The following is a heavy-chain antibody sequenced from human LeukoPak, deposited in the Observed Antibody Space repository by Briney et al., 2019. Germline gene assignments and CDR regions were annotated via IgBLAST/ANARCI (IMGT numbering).Heavy chain of an antibody. J-gene: IGHJ3*02. Sequence: SETLSLTCTVAGGSISRYYWSWIRRPPGKGLEWIGYIDDSGNTNYNPSLKSQVTISVDKSKNQFSLKLSFVTAADTAMYYCARSDYHNSGSHTVFDAFDIWGQGTRVTVSS. D-gene: IGHD3-10*01. CDR2: IDDSGNT. CDR1: GGSISRYY. CDR3: ARSDYHNSGSHTVFDAFDI. V-gene: IGHV4-59*01.